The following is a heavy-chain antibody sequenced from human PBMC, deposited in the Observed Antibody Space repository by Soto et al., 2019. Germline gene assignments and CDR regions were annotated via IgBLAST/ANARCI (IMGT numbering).Heavy chain of an antibody. CDR1: GGDFLSYT. CDR3: ARMWFGELCHGMDV. D-gene: IGHD3-10*01. CDR2: IIPILDVA. Sequence: QLVQSGAEVKRPGSSVKVSCKASGGDFLSYTISWVRQVPGQGPEWMGTIIPILDVAKNAQKFQGRVAITAEKATRTVYMELRCLSSDDAAVYYCARMWFGELCHGMDVWGQGTTIPVSS. J-gene: IGHJ6*02. V-gene: IGHV1-69*02.